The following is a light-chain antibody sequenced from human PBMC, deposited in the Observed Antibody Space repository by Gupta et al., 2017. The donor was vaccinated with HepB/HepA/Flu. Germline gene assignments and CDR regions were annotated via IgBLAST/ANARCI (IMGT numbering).Light chain of an antibody. V-gene: IGLV3-21*03. J-gene: IGLJ1*01. CDR1: NIGTKS. CDR3: QVWDGGSDHYV. Sequence: SYVLTQPPSVSVGPGKTATITCGGNNIGTKSVHWYQQKPGQAPIVVFYDDPDRPSGIPERFSGSNSGNTATLIISRVEAGDEADYYCQVWDGGSDHYVFGTGTKVTVL. CDR2: DDP.